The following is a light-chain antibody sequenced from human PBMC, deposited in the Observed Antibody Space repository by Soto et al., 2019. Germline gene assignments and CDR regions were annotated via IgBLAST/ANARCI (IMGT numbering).Light chain of an antibody. V-gene: IGKV1-39*01. J-gene: IGKJ5*01. CDR2: AAS. Sequence: DIQMTQSPSSLSASVVDRVTFTCLASQSISSYLNWYQQTPGKAPKFLIYAASNLQGGVPSRFSGSGSGTDFTLTISSLQPEDFATYYCQQSHSTPITFGQGTRLEI. CDR3: QQSHSTPIT. CDR1: QSISSY.